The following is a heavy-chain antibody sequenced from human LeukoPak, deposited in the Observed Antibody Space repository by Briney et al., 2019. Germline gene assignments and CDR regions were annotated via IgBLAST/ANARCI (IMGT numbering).Heavy chain of an antibody. V-gene: IGHV6-1*01. D-gene: IGHD3-10*01. CDR3: ARDLGGTGRCFDR. Sequence: SQTLSLTCAISGDSVSSNSVTWNWIRQSPSRGLEWLGRTYYRSKWYNDYAVSVKSRITINPDTSNNQFSLQLNSVTPEDTAVYYCARDLGGTGRCFDRWGQGTLVTVSS. J-gene: IGHJ4*02. CDR2: TYYRSKWYN. CDR1: GDSVSSNSVT.